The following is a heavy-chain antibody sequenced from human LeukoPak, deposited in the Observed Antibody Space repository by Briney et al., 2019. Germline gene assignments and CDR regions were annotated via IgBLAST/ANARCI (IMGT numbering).Heavy chain of an antibody. D-gene: IGHD4-23*01. J-gene: IGHJ1*01. CDR2: INHGGST. V-gene: IGHV4-34*01. CDR3: ARYLDYGGNSRVFQH. CDR1: GGSLSAYY. Sequence: SETLSLTCAVYGGSLSAYYWPWIRQPPGKGLEWIGEINHGGSTNYNPSLKSRVTISIDTSKNQFSLKLSSVTAADTAFYYCARYLDYGGNSRVFQHWGQGTLVTVSS.